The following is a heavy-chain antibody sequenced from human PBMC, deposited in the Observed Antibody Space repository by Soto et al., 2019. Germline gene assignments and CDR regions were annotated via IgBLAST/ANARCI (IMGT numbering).Heavy chain of an antibody. Sequence: SETLSLTCTVSGGSISSGGYYWSWIRQHPGKGLEWIGYIYYSGSTYYNPSLKSRVTISVDTSKNQFSLKLSSVTAADTVVYYCARDRFDSSGYYRTNYYYYGMDVWGQGTTVTVSS. J-gene: IGHJ6*02. CDR1: GGSISSGGYY. CDR2: IYYSGST. D-gene: IGHD3-22*01. CDR3: ARDRFDSSGYYRTNYYYYGMDV. V-gene: IGHV4-31*03.